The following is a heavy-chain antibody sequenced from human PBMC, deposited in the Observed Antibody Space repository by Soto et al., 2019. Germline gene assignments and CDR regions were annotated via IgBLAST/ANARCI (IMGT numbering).Heavy chain of an antibody. CDR2: ISGSGGST. D-gene: IGHD6-19*01. J-gene: IGHJ4*02. CDR1: GFTFNSYA. V-gene: IGHV3-23*01. CDR3: ASRSSGWYFDY. Sequence: EVQLLESGGGLVQPGGSLRLSCAASGFTFNSYAMNWVRQAPGKGLEWVSVISGSGGSTYYADSVKGRFTISRDNSKNTLYLQINSLRAEDTAVYYCASRSSGWYFDYWGQGTLVTVSS.